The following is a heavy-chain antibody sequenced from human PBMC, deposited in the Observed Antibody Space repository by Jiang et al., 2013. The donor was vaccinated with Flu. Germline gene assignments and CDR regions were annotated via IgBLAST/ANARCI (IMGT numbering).Heavy chain of an antibody. J-gene: IGHJ4*02. Sequence: EWISGISGSGGSRYYADSVKGRFTISRDNSKNTLYLQXSRLRAEDTALYYCAREESSSWFGHNFDYWGQGTMLTVSS. CDR2: ISGSGGSR. CDR3: AREESSSWFGHNFDY. D-gene: IGHD6-13*01. V-gene: IGHV3-23*01.